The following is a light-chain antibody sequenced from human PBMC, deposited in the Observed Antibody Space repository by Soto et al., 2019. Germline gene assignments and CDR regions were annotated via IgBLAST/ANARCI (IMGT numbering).Light chain of an antibody. V-gene: IGLV4-69*01. Sequence: QSVLTQSPSASASLGASVKLTCTLSSGHSSYAIAWHQQQPEKGPRYLMKLNNDGSHNKGDGIPDRFSGSSSGAERYLTISSLQPEDEADYYCQTWGTGFLVFGGGTKLTVL. CDR3: QTWGTGFLV. CDR1: SGHSSYA. CDR2: LNNDGSH. J-gene: IGLJ3*02.